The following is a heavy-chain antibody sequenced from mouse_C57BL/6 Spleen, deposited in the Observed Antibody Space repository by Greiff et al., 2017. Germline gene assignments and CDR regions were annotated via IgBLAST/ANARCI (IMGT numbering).Heavy chain of an antibody. V-gene: IGHV14-3*01. CDR1: GFNIKNTY. CDR3: ARTGHYYGSGYAVYFDY. CDR2: IDPANGNT. Sequence: EVQLQQSVAELVRPGASVKLSCTASGFNIKNTYMPWVKQRPEQGLEWIGRIDPANGNTKYAPKFQGKATIPADTSSNPAYLPLSSLTSEDAAIYYCARTGHYYGSGYAVYFDYWGQGTTLTVSS. D-gene: IGHD1-1*01. J-gene: IGHJ2*01.